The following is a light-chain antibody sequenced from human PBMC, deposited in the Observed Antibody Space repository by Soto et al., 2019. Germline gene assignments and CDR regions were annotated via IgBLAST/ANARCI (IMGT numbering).Light chain of an antibody. Sequence: QSVLTQPPSASATPGQRVTISCSGSSSNIGTNYVYWYQHLPGTAPKLLIYGDTHRPSGVPDRFSGSKSGTSASLAITRLQAEDEADYYCQSYDSSLSGSVFGGGTKLTVL. J-gene: IGLJ2*01. V-gene: IGLV1-47*02. CDR1: SSNIGTNY. CDR3: QSYDSSLSGSV. CDR2: GDT.